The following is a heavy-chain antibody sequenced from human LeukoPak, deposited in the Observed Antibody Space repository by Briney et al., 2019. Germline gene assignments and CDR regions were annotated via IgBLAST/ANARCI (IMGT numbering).Heavy chain of an antibody. CDR3: ARESDYSNYGGWYFDY. CDR2: IYTSGST. V-gene: IGHV4-4*07. CDR1: GGSISSYY. D-gene: IGHD4-11*01. J-gene: IGHJ4*02. Sequence: PSETLSLTCTVPGGSISSYYWSWIRQPAGKGLEWIGRIYTSGSTNYNPSLKSQVTMSVDTSKNQFSLKLSSVTAADTAVYYCARESDYSNYGGWYFDYWGQGTLVTVSS.